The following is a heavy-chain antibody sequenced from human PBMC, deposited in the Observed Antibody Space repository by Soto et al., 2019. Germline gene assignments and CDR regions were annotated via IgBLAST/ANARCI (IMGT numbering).Heavy chain of an antibody. J-gene: IGHJ6*02. D-gene: IGHD3-3*01. V-gene: IGHV1-69*13. CDR3: ARDRDFWSGYSNYYYYGMDV. CDR2: IIPIFGTA. Sequence: SVKVSCKASGGTFSSYAIGWVRQAPGQGLEWMGGIIPIFGTANYAQKFQGRVTITADESTSTAYMELSSLRSEDTAVYYCARDRDFWSGYSNYYYYGMDVWGQGTTVTVSS. CDR1: GGTFSSYA.